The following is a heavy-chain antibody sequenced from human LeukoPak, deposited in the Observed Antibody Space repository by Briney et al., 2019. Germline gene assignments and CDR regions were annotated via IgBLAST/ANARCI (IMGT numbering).Heavy chain of an antibody. D-gene: IGHD3-10*01. CDR1: GFTLSSYA. CDR3: AKVVSGSGSYSGYYYYYMDV. CDR2: ISGSGGST. V-gene: IGHV3-23*01. J-gene: IGHJ6*03. Sequence: GGSLSLSCAASGFTLSSYAMSWVRQAPGKGLEWVSAISGSGGSTYYADSVKGRFTISRDNSKNTLYLQMNSLRAEDTAVYYCAKVVSGSGSYSGYYYYYMDVWGKGTTVTISS.